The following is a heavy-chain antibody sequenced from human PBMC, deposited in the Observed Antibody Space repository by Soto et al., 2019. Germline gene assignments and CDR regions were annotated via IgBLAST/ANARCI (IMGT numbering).Heavy chain of an antibody. CDR3: SIEQHQLISFVY. CDR1: GFTFSSYA. CDR2: ISYDGSNK. V-gene: IGHV3-30-3*01. Sequence: PGGSLRLSCAASGFTFSSYAMHWVRQAPGKGLEWVAVISYDGSNKYYADSVKGRFTISRDNSKNTLYLQMNSLRAEDTAVHYCSIEQHQLISFVYWGQGTLVTVSS. J-gene: IGHJ4*02. D-gene: IGHD2-2*01.